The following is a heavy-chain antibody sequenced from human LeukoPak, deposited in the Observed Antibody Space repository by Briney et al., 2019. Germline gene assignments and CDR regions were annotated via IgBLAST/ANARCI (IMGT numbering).Heavy chain of an antibody. CDR3: ARQYYDFWSGYYPLGY. V-gene: IGHV1-18*01. Sequence: GASVKVSCKASGYTFTSYGISWVRQAPGQGLEWMGWISAYSGNTNYAQKLQGRVTMNTDTSTSTAYMELRSLRSDDTAVYYCARQYYDFWSGYYPLGYWGQGTLVTVSS. D-gene: IGHD3-3*01. J-gene: IGHJ4*02. CDR1: GYTFTSYG. CDR2: ISAYSGNT.